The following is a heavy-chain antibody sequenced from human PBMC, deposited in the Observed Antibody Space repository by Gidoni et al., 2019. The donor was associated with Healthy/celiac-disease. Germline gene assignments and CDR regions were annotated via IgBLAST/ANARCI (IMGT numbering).Heavy chain of an antibody. CDR3: ARDLEIFGVINGMDV. Sequence: VQPVVSGGGLIQPGGSLRLSCAASGFTVSSNYMRWVRQAPGKGLEWVSVIYSGGSTYYADSVKGRFTISRDNSKNTLYLQMNSLRAEDTAVHYGARDLEIFGVINGMDVWGQGTTVTVSS. D-gene: IGHD3-3*01. V-gene: IGHV3-53*01. J-gene: IGHJ6*02. CDR2: IYSGGST. CDR1: GFTVSSNY.